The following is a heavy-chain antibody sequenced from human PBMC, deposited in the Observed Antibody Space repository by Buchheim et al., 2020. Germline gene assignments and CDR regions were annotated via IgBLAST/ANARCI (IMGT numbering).Heavy chain of an antibody. V-gene: IGHV4-34*01. Sequence: QVQLKQWGAGLLKPSETLSLTCAVYGGSISGYYWSWIRQPPGKGLEWIGEINHSGATTYNPSLKSRVIISVDPSKTQFSLNLGSVTAADTAVYYCARQGYDFWSGYYFNWFDPWGQGTL. CDR1: GGSISGYY. CDR2: INHSGAT. D-gene: IGHD3-3*01. J-gene: IGHJ5*02. CDR3: ARQGYDFWSGYYFNWFDP.